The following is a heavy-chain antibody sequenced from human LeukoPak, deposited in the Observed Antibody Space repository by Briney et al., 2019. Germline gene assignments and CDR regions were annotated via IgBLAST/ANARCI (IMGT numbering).Heavy chain of an antibody. Sequence: GGSLRLSCAASGFTFSSYGMHWVRQAPGKGLEWVAVISYDGSNKYYADSVKGRFTISRDNSKNTLYLQMNSLRAEDTAVYYCAKDRDIVVVVAATLSDYWGQGTLVTVSS. D-gene: IGHD2-15*01. CDR1: GFTFSSYG. CDR2: ISYDGSNK. J-gene: IGHJ4*02. V-gene: IGHV3-30*18. CDR3: AKDRDIVVVVAATLSDY.